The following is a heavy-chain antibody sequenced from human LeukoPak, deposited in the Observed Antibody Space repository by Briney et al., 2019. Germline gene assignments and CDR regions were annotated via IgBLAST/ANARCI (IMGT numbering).Heavy chain of an antibody. CDR2: ISGSGSST. CDR3: AKADSYGGNSQLFDC. CDR1: EFTFSSYA. D-gene: IGHD4-23*01. V-gene: IGHV3-23*01. J-gene: IGHJ4*02. Sequence: GGSLRLSCAASEFTFSSYAMTWVRQAPGKGLEWVSGISGSGSSTYYADSVKGRFTISRDNSKNTLYLQMNSLRAEDTAVYFCAKADSYGGNSQLFDCWGQGTLVTVSS.